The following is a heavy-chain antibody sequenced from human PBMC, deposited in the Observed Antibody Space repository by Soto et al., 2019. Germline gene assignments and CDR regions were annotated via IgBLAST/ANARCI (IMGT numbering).Heavy chain of an antibody. CDR1: GFTFSDYY. CDR2: ISSRGSTI. V-gene: IGHV3-11*01. CDR3: ARVSVITIFGVVIPGNDAFDI. Sequence: GGSLRLSCAASGFTFSDYYMSWIRQAPGKGLEWVSYISSRGSTIYYADSVKGRFTISRDNAKNSLYLQMNSLRAEDTAVYYCARVSVITIFGVVIPGNDAFDIWGQGTMVTVSS. D-gene: IGHD3-3*01. J-gene: IGHJ3*02.